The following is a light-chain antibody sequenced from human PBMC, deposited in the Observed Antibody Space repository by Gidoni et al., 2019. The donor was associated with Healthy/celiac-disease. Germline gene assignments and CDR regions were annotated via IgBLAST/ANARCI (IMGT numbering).Light chain of an antibody. CDR2: DAS. Sequence: EIVLTQSPATLSLSPGERATLSCRASQSVSSYLAWYQQKPGKAPRLLIYDASNRATGIPARFSCSGSGTDFTLTISSLEPEDFAVYYCQQRSNWPPRYTFGQGTKLEIK. J-gene: IGKJ2*01. V-gene: IGKV3-11*01. CDR1: QSVSSY. CDR3: QQRSNWPPRYT.